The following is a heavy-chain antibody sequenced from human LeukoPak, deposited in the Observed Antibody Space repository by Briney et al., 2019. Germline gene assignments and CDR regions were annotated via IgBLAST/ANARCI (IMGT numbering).Heavy chain of an antibody. CDR3: ASGVYSSSDYYYYGMDV. CDR1: GGSFSGYF. CDR2: INHSGTT. D-gene: IGHD6-13*01. V-gene: IGHV4-34*01. Sequence: SETLSLTCAVYGGSFSGYFWNWIRQPPGKGLEWIGEINHSGTTHHNPSLKSRVTISIDTSKNQISLKLSSVTAADTAVYYCASGVYSSSDYYYYGMDVWGQGTTVTVSS. J-gene: IGHJ6*02.